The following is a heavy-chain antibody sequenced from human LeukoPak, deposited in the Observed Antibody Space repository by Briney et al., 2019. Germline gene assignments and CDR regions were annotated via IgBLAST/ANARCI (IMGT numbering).Heavy chain of an antibody. J-gene: IGHJ4*02. D-gene: IGHD3-10*01. CDR2: TYYRSKWYT. Sequence: SQTLSLTCAISGDSVSSNSAAWIWIRQSPSRGLEWLGRTYYRSKWYTEYAVSVKSRITINPDTSKNQFSLQLSSVNPEDTAVYYCARLGSGSNYWGQGTLVTVSS. V-gene: IGHV6-1*01. CDR3: ARLGSGSNY. CDR1: GDSVSSNSAA.